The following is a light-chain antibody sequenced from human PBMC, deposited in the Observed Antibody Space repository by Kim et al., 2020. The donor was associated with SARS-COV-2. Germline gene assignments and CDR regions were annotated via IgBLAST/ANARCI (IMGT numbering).Light chain of an antibody. J-gene: IGKJ1*01. V-gene: IGKV3-11*01. CDR2: DAS. CDR3: QQPGTWT. CDR1: QSVSSY. Sequence: LSLSPGERATLSCRASQSVSSYLAWYQQKPGQAPRLLIYDASNRATGIPARFSGSGSGTDFTLTISSLEPEDFAVYYCQQPGTWTFGQGTKVDIK.